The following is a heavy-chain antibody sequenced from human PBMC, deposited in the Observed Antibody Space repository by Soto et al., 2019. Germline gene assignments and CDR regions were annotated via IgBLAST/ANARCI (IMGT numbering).Heavy chain of an antibody. Sequence: QVQLVESGGGVVQPGRSLRLSCVASGFTFSNNGIHWLRQAPGKGLEWVAVISSDGSKKYYADSVQGRFTISRDNSKNTLYLQMNSLRAEATAVYYCAMDLYGGSSRFDYWGQGTLVTVSS. J-gene: IGHJ4*02. CDR3: AMDLYGGSSRFDY. CDR1: GFTFSNNG. V-gene: IGHV3-30*03. D-gene: IGHD2-15*01. CDR2: ISSDGSKK.